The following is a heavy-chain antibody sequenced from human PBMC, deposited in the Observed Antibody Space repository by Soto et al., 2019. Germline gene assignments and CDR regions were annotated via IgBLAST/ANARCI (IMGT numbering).Heavy chain of an antibody. Sequence: QVQMVQSGAEVKKPGSSVKVSCKASGGTFSNYAISWVRQAPGEGLEWMGGIIPIFGTANYAQKFQGRVTITAHDSTSTAYMELSSLRSDDTAVYYCASPTGKLDYWGQGTLVTVSS. CDR3: ASPTGKLDY. J-gene: IGHJ4*02. D-gene: IGHD2-8*02. V-gene: IGHV1-69*01. CDR2: IIPIFGTA. CDR1: GGTFSNYA.